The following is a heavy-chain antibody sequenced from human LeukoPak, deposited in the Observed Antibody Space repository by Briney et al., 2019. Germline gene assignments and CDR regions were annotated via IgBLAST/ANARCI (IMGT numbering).Heavy chain of an antibody. V-gene: IGHV3-9*01. CDR1: GFSFGDYA. J-gene: IGHJ4*02. CDR3: ARGEYNYYDSSAYYYFDC. D-gene: IGHD3-22*01. CDR2: INWNSGII. Sequence: GGSLRLSCAASGFSFGDYAMHWVRQAPGKGLEWVSSINWNSGIIDYADSVKGRFTISRDNAKNSLYLQMNSLSAEDTALYYCARGEYNYYDSSAYYYFDCWGQGTLVTVSS.